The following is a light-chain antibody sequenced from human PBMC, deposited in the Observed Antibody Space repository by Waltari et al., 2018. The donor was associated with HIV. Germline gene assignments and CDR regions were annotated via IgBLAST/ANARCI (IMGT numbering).Light chain of an antibody. J-gene: IGKJ3*01. Sequence: DIRMTQSPSPLSASPGDMVTITCRTSQIISKSLNWYRQKPGRAPQLLIYSATALQRGVSSRFSGSGSASGTEFTLTINNFQPEDFATYYCQQSFMIPLTFGPGTKVDIK. V-gene: IGKV1-39*01. CDR2: SAT. CDR1: QIISKS. CDR3: QQSFMIPLT.